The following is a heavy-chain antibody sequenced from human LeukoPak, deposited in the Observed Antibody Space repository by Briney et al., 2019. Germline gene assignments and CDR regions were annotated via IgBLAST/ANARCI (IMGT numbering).Heavy chain of an antibody. CDR1: GYTFTSYG. V-gene: IGHV1-18*01. CDR2: ISACNGNT. CDR3: ARGNNYDFWSGYYRFDP. Sequence: ASVKVSCKASGYTFTSYGISWVRQAPGQGLEWMGWISACNGNTNYAQKLQGRVTMTTDTSTGTAYMELRSLRSDDTAVYYCARGNNYDFWSGYYRFDPWGQGTLVTVSS. J-gene: IGHJ5*02. D-gene: IGHD3-3*01.